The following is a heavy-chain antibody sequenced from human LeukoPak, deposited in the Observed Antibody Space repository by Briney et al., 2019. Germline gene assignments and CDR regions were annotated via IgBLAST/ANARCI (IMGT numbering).Heavy chain of an antibody. V-gene: IGHV3-21*01. Sequence: PGGSLRLSCAASGFTFSSYSMNWVRQAPGKGLEWVSSISSSSSYIYYADSVKGRFTISRDNAKNSLYLQMNSLRAEDTAVYYCARSGKIAVAGKNDYWGQGTLVTVSS. CDR2: ISSSSSYI. J-gene: IGHJ4*02. CDR3: ARSGKIAVAGKNDY. CDR1: GFTFSSYS. D-gene: IGHD6-19*01.